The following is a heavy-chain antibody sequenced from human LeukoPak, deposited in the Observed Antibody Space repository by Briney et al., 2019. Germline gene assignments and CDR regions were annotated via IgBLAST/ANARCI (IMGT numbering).Heavy chain of an antibody. D-gene: IGHD5-12*01. CDR2: TNPDGGST. Sequence: ASVKVSCKASGYTFSSYYLHWVRQAPGRGLEWMGITNPDGGSTTYAQKIQGRVTMTRDMSTSTVYMEVSSLRSEDTAVYYCARAYSGYGGYFDYWGQGTLVTVSS. CDR1: GYTFSSYY. J-gene: IGHJ4*02. CDR3: ARAYSGYGGYFDY. V-gene: IGHV1-46*01.